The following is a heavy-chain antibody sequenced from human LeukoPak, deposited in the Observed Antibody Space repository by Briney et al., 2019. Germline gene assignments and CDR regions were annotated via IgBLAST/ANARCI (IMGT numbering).Heavy chain of an antibody. Sequence: HPGGSLRLSCAASGLTFSSHWMHWVRQAPGKGLVWVSRITNDGSSTTYADSVKGRFTISRDNAKNMLYLQVNSLRAEDTAVYYCARDKIVGATNFDYWGQGTLVTVSS. CDR3: ARDKIVGATNFDY. V-gene: IGHV3-74*01. CDR2: ITNDGSST. CDR1: GLTFSSHW. J-gene: IGHJ4*02. D-gene: IGHD1-26*01.